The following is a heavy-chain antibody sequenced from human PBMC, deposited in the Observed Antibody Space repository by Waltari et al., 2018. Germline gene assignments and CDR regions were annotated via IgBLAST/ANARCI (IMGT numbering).Heavy chain of an antibody. Sequence: QVQLQESGPGLVKPSETLSLTCTVPGGSISSYYWSWIRQPAGKGLEWIGRIYTSGSTNYNPSLKSRVTMSVDTSKNQFSLKLSSVTAADTAVYYCARDGVGSGWYYAFDIWGQGTMVTVSS. CDR2: IYTSGST. D-gene: IGHD6-19*01. CDR3: ARDGVGSGWYYAFDI. CDR1: GGSISSYY. J-gene: IGHJ3*02. V-gene: IGHV4-4*07.